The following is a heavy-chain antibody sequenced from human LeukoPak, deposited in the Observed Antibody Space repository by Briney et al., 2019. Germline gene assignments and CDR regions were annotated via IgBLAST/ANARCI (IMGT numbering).Heavy chain of an antibody. CDR1: GFTFSSYA. V-gene: IGHV3-23*01. Sequence: GGSLRLSCAASGFTFSSYAMSWVRQAPGKGPEWVSLISGSGDSTYYADSVKGRFTISRDNSKNTLYLQMNSLRVEDTAIYYCAKVYHRNYMDVWGKGTTVTVSS. CDR3: AKVYHRNYMDV. J-gene: IGHJ6*03. D-gene: IGHD2-2*02. CDR2: ISGSGDST.